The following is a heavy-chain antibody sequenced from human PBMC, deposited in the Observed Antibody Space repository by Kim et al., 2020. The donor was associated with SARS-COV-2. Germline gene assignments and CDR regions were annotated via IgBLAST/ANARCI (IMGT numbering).Heavy chain of an antibody. D-gene: IGHD3-22*01. V-gene: IGHV4-34*01. J-gene: IGHJ1*01. CDR3: ASYYDSSGYYPKDRAEYFQH. Sequence: SETLSLTCAVYGGSFSGYYWSWIRQPPGKGLEWIGEINHSGSTNYNPSLKSRVTISVDTSKNQFSLKLSSVTAADTAVYYCASYYDSSGYYPKDRAEYFQHWGQGTLVTVSS. CDR1: GGSFSGYY. CDR2: INHSGST.